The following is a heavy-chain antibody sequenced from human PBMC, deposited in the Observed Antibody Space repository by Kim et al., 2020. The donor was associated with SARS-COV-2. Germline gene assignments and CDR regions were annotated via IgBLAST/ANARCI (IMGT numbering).Heavy chain of an antibody. CDR3: ARGKKITPRSQNFGY. D-gene: IGHD2-15*01. J-gene: IGHJ4*02. V-gene: IGHV4-34*01. Sequence: PSLKKRFTISVDTSKNQFSLKLSSVAAADTAVYYCARGKKITPRSQNFGYWGQGTLVTVS.